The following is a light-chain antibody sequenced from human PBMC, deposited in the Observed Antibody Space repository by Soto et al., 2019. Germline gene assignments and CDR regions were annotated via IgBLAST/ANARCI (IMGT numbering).Light chain of an antibody. V-gene: IGLV1-40*01. Sequence: QSVLTQPPSVSGAPGQRVTISCTGSSSNIGAGYDVHWYQQLPGTAPKLLIYGNSNRPSGVPDRFSGSKSGTSASLAITGLQAGDEADYDCQSYDSSLSGFVVVGGGTKLTV. CDR1: SSNIGAGYD. CDR2: GNS. CDR3: QSYDSSLSGFVV. J-gene: IGLJ2*01.